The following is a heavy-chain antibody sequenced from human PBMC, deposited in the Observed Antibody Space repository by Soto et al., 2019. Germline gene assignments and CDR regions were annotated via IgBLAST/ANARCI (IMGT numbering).Heavy chain of an antibody. CDR1: GFTFDDYA. CDR2: ISWNSGSI. J-gene: IGHJ6*02. V-gene: IGHV3-9*01. CDR3: AKDMGQQLSYYYGMDV. Sequence: GGSLRLSCAASGFTFDDYAMHWVRQAPGKGLEWVSGISWNSGSIGYADSVKGRFTISRDNAKNSLYLQMNSLRAEDTALYYCAKDMGQQLSYYYGMDVWGQGTTVTVS. D-gene: IGHD6-13*01.